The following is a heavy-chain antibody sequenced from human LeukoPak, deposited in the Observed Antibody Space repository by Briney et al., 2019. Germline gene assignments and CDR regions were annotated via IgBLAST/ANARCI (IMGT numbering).Heavy chain of an antibody. Sequence: AGGSLRLSCAASGFTFSTSNMNWVRQAPGKGLEWLSYISSGGSTRHYAHSVEGRFTISRDNAKNSLYLQMNSLRDDDTAVYYCAHSGNYFLSAWGQGTLVTVSS. J-gene: IGHJ5*02. D-gene: IGHD1-26*01. CDR2: ISSGGSTR. CDR3: AHSGNYFLSA. CDR1: GFTFSTSN. V-gene: IGHV3-48*02.